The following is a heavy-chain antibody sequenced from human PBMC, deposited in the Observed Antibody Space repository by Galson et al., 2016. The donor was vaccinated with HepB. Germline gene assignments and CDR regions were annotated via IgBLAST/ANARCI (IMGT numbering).Heavy chain of an antibody. D-gene: IGHD6-13*01. V-gene: IGHV3-9*01. Sequence: SLRLSCAASGFTFDDYAMHWVRQVSGRGLEWVSGVTWNSEDIGYADSVKGRFTISRDNANNSLYLQMNSLRADDTAVYYCAKGQQLAYVDYWGQGTLVTVSS. J-gene: IGHJ4*02. CDR3: AKGQQLAYVDY. CDR1: GFTFDDYA. CDR2: VTWNSEDI.